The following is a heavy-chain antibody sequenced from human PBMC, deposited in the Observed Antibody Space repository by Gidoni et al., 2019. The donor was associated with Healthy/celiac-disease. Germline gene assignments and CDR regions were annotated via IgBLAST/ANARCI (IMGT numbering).Heavy chain of an antibody. J-gene: IGHJ5*02. Sequence: QVQLVQSGAEVKKPGSSVKVSCKASGGPFSSYTISWVRQAPGQGLEWMGRIIPILGIANYAQKFQGRVTITADKSTSTAYMELSSLRSEDTAVYYCAGSIAVAGPPPSWGQGTLVTVSS. CDR1: GGPFSSYT. V-gene: IGHV1-69*02. D-gene: IGHD6-19*01. CDR3: AGSIAVAGPPPS. CDR2: IIPILGIA.